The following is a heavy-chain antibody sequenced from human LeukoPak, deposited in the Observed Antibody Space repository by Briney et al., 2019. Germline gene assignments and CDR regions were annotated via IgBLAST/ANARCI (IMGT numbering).Heavy chain of an antibody. Sequence: NPGGSLRLSCAASGFIFSSYWMNWVRQAPGKGLEWVSSISSSSSYIYYADSVKGRFTISRDNSKNTLYLQMNSLRAEDTAIYYCARDRWGSNWFDPWGQGTLVTVSS. J-gene: IGHJ5*02. CDR3: ARDRWGSNWFDP. CDR1: GFIFSSYW. D-gene: IGHD3-16*01. V-gene: IGHV3-21*04. CDR2: ISSSSSYI.